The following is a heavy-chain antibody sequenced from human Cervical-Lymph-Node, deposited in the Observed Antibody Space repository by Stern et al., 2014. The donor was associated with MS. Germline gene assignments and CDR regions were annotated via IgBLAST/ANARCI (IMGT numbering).Heavy chain of an antibody. J-gene: IGHJ4*02. CDR2: ISYSWSS. CDR3: ARGGIFDY. CDR1: GGSISSGAYY. Sequence: QVQLQESGPGLVKPSQTLSLTCTVSGGSISSGAYYWSWLRQPPGKGLEWIGFISYSWSSSYNPSLQSRLSMSVDTSKNQFSLNLSSVTAADTAVYYCARGGIFDYWGQGTLVTVSS. V-gene: IGHV4-30-4*01.